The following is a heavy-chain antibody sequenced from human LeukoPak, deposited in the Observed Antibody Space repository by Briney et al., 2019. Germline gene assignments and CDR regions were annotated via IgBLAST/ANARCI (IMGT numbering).Heavy chain of an antibody. CDR2: ISSSSSYI. J-gene: IGHJ5*02. V-gene: IGHV3-21*04. Sequence: PGGSLRLSCAASGFTFSSYSMNWVRQAPGKGLEWVSSISSSSSYIYYADSVKGRFTISRDNAKNSLYLQMNSLRAEDTAVYYCARGGGYSYGNNWFDPWGQGTLVTVSS. CDR1: GFTFSSYS. D-gene: IGHD5-18*01. CDR3: ARGGGYSYGNNWFDP.